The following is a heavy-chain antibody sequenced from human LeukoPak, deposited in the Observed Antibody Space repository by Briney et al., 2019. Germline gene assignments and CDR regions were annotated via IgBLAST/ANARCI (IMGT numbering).Heavy chain of an antibody. D-gene: IGHD3-10*01. V-gene: IGHV4-59*01. CDR3: ASAPTYGSGSPYFDS. J-gene: IGHJ4*02. CDR1: GGSISSYY. Sequence: SETLSLTCTVSGGSISSYYWSWIRQPPGKGLEWIGYIYNSGRTNYNPSLKSRVTISVDTSKNQFSLKLSPVTAADTAVYYCASAPTYGSGSPYFDSWGQGTLVTVSS. CDR2: IYNSGRT.